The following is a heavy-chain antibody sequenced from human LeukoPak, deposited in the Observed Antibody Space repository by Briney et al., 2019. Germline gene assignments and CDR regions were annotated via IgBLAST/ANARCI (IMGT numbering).Heavy chain of an antibody. D-gene: IGHD4-17*01. CDR3: ARKLPYGLDY. CDR2: INHSGST. Sequence: PSETLSLTCAVYGGSFSGYYWSWIRQPPGKWLEWIGEINHSGSTNYKPSLKSRVTIPVDTSKNQFSLKLSSVTAADTAVYYCARKLPYGLDYWGQGTLVTVSS. J-gene: IGHJ4*02. CDR1: GGSFSGYY. V-gene: IGHV4-34*01.